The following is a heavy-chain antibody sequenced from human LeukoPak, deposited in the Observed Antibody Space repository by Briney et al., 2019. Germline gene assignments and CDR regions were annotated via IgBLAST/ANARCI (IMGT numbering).Heavy chain of an antibody. CDR3: AGAAITMMPEYFQH. Sequence: GGSLRLSCAASGFTFSSYSMNWVRQAPGKGLEWVSSISSSSSYIYYADSVKGRFTISRDNAKNSLYLQMNSLRAEDTAVYYCAGAAITMMPEYFQHWGQGTLVTVSS. CDR2: ISSSSSYI. V-gene: IGHV3-21*01. J-gene: IGHJ1*01. D-gene: IGHD3-22*01. CDR1: GFTFSSYS.